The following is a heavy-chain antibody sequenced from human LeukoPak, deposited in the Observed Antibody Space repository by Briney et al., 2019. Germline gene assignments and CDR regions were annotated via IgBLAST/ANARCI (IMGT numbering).Heavy chain of an antibody. CDR1: GYTFTTYY. D-gene: IGHD7-27*01. CDR3: ARGWGSSQFDP. CDR2: INPKNAGT. Sequence: ASVKVSCKASGYTFTTYYMHWVRQAPGPGLEWMGWINPKNAGTNYAQKFQGRVTMTRDTSISTAYMEVSRLTSDDTAVYYCARGWGSSQFDPWGQGTRVTVSS. V-gene: IGHV1-2*02. J-gene: IGHJ5*02.